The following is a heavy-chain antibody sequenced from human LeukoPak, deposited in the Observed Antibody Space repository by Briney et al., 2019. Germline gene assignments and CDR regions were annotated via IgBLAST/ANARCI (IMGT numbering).Heavy chain of an antibody. D-gene: IGHD5-18*01. J-gene: IGHJ4*02. CDR1: GFTFSSYG. V-gene: IGHV3-48*02. CDR3: ARGLGGYGFGY. CDR2: ISSSSSTI. Sequence: GGSLRLSCAASGFTFSSYGMNWVRQAPGKGLEWISYISSSSSTIYYADSVKGRFTISRDNAKNSLYLQMSSLRDEDTAVYYCARGLGGYGFGYWGQGTLVTVSS.